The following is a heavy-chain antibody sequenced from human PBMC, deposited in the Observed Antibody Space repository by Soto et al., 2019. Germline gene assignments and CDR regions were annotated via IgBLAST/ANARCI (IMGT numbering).Heavy chain of an antibody. V-gene: IGHV3-23*01. Sequence: PGGSLRLSCEASGFTFKNFAMSWVRQAPGKGLEWVSAVNGRGDSAFYADSVRGRFTISRDHAKNTIHLQLDSLRVDDTALYYCVRGTGSGSYFDWGQGTLVTVSS. CDR3: VRGTGSGSYFD. D-gene: IGHD3-10*01. CDR2: VNGRGDSA. CDR1: GFTFKNFA. J-gene: IGHJ4*02.